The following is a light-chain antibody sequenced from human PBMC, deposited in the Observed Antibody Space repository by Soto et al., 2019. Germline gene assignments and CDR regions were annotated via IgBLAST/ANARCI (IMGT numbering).Light chain of an antibody. CDR2: DAS. CDR3: QQYNNWPLYT. V-gene: IGKV3-15*01. CDR1: QSVSSS. J-gene: IGKJ2*01. Sequence: EIVMTQSPATLSVSPGGRATLSCRASQSVSSSLAWYQQRPGQAPRLLIYDASTRATGLPARFSGSGSGTEFTLTISSPQSEDFAIYYCQQYNNWPLYTFGQGTKLEIK.